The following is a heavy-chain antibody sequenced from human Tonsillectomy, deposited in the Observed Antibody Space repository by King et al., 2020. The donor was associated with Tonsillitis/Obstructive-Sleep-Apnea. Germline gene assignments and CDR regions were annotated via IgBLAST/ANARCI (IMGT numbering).Heavy chain of an antibody. CDR3: ARGFNWKAGPDY. V-gene: IGHV1-3*01. CDR2: INAGNGNT. CDR1: GYTFTSHA. Sequence: QLVQSGAEMKKPGASVKVSCKASGYTFTSHAMHWVRQAPGQRLEWMGWINAGNGNTKYSQKFQDRVTITRDTSASTAYMELSSLRSEDTAVYFCARGFNWKAGPDYWGQGTLVTVSS. J-gene: IGHJ4*02. D-gene: IGHD1-20*01.